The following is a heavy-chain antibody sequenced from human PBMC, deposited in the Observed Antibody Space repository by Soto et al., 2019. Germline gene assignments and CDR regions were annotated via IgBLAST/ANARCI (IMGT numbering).Heavy chain of an antibody. J-gene: IGHJ4*02. V-gene: IGHV3-30*04. CDR3: ARELERVFDY. D-gene: IGHD1-1*01. Sequence: QVQLVESGGGVVQPGRSLRLSCAASGFTFSSYAMHWVRQAPGKGLEWVAVIAYDGRNKYYADSVNGRFTIYRDNSKNTLYLQMNSLRIEDTAVYDCARELERVFDYWGQGTLVTVSS. CDR2: IAYDGRNK. CDR1: GFTFSSYA.